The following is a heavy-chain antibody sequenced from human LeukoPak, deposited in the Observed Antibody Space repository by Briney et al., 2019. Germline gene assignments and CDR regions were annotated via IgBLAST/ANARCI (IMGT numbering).Heavy chain of an antibody. J-gene: IGHJ4*02. CDR3: ARDRGGAYDFWSGYYTGYFDY. V-gene: IGHV3-7*01. Sequence: GGSLRLSCAASGFTFTTYWMSWIRQTPKKGLEWVAHIKQDGSEKYYVDSVKGRFSISRDNANNSPYLQMNSLRAEDTAVYYCARDRGGAYDFWSGYYTGYFDYWGQGTLVPVSS. D-gene: IGHD3-3*01. CDR2: IKQDGSEK. CDR1: GFTFTTYW.